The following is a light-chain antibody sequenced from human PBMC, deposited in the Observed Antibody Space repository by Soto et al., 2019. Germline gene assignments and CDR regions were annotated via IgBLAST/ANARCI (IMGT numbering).Light chain of an antibody. V-gene: IGLV2-14*01. CDR1: SSEVGGYNY. J-gene: IGLJ1*01. Sequence: QSVLTQPASVSGSPGQSITISCTGTSSEVGGYNYVSWYQQHPGKAPKLMIYDVSNRPSGVSNRFPGSKSGNTASLTISGLQAEDEADYYCSSYTSSSIPYVFGTGTKVTVL. CDR2: DVS. CDR3: SSYTSSSIPYV.